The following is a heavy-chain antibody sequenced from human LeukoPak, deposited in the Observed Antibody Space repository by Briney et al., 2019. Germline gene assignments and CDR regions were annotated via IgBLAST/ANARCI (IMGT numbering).Heavy chain of an antibody. Sequence: PGGSLRLSCVASGFTSSSYEMNWARQAPGKGLEWVLYISSSGSTTHYADSAKGRFTISRDNAKNSLYLQMNSLRGEDTAVYYCAAKEGTRSDFDYWGQGTLVTVAS. D-gene: IGHD1-14*01. CDR3: AAKEGTRSDFDY. CDR2: ISSSGSTT. V-gene: IGHV3-48*03. CDR1: GFTSSSYE. J-gene: IGHJ4*02.